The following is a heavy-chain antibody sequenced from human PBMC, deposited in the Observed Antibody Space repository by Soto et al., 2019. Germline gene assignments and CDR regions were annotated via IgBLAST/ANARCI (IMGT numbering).Heavy chain of an antibody. CDR3: AKDPLYGWFDP. CDR2: ISDSGTT. J-gene: IGHJ5*02. Sequence: PSETLSLTCAVSGDSISGGGYYWSWIRQHPGKGLQWIGFISDSGTTYYNPSLKSRVSISVDTSRNQFSLNLNSVTAADTAVYYCAKDPLYGWFDPWGQGTLVTVS. V-gene: IGHV4-31*11. CDR1: GDSISGGGYY. D-gene: IGHD2-2*02.